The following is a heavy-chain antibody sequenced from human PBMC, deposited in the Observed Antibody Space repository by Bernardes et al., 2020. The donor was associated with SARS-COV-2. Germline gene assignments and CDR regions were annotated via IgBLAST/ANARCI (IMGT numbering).Heavy chain of an antibody. J-gene: IGHJ6*02. CDR3: ATAIAAAAPYYYYYGMDV. D-gene: IGHD6-13*01. Sequence: ASVKVSCKVSGYTLTALSMHWVRQAPGKGLEWMGGFDPEDGETIYAQKFQGRVTMTEDTSTDTAYMELSSLRSEDTAVYYCATAIAAAAPYYYYYGMDVWGQGTTVTVSS. CDR2: FDPEDGET. CDR1: GYTLTALS. V-gene: IGHV1-24*01.